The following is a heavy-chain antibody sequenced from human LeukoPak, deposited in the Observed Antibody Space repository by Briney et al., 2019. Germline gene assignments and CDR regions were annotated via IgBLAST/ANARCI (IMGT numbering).Heavy chain of an antibody. V-gene: IGHV1-2*06. J-gene: IGHJ4*02. CDR1: GYTFTSYY. Sequence: ASVKVSCKASGYTFTSYYMHWVRQAPGQGLEWMGRINPNSGGTNFAQKFQGRVTMTRDASISTAYMELSRLRSDDTAVYYCARAGYNYYPPDYWGQGTLVTVSS. CDR2: INPNSGGT. D-gene: IGHD5-24*01. CDR3: ARAGYNYYPPDY.